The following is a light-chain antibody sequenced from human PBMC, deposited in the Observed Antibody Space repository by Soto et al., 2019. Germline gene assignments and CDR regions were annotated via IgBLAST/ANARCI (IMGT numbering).Light chain of an antibody. CDR2: GSS. J-gene: IGKJ4*01. CDR1: QSVSSN. V-gene: IGKV3-15*01. CDR3: QQYNNWPLF. Sequence: EIVMTQSPATLSVSPGERANLSCSASQSVSSNLAWYQQKPGQAPRLLIYGSSTRATGIPARFSGSGSGTEFTRTISSLQSEECAFYYCQQYNNWPLFFGGGTKVEIK.